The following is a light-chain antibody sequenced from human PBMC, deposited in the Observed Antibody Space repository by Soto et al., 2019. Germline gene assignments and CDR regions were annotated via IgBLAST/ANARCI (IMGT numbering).Light chain of an antibody. V-gene: IGKV1-5*01. J-gene: IGKJ1*01. CDR2: DVS. CDR3: QQYNRYWT. Sequence: EIQMTQSPSSLSASVGDRVTITCRASQSITTYLNWYRQKPGKAPKLLIYDVSSLESGVPSRFSGSGSETEFTLTISSLFPDDFATYYCQQYNRYWTFGQGTKVDIK. CDR1: QSITTY.